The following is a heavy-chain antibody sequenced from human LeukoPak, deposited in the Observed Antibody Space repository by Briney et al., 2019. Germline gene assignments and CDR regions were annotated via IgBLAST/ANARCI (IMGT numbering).Heavy chain of an antibody. V-gene: IGHV4-34*01. J-gene: IGHJ3*02. CDR2: INHSGST. CDR3: ARTTYYEFWSGSPGAFDI. D-gene: IGHD3-3*01. CDR1: GGSFSGYY. Sequence: SETLSLTCAVYGGSFSGYYWSWIRQPLGKGLEWIGEINHSGSTNYNPSLKSRVTISVDTSKNEFSLNLDSVTAADTAVYYCARTTYYEFWSGSPGAFDIWGQGSRVTVSS.